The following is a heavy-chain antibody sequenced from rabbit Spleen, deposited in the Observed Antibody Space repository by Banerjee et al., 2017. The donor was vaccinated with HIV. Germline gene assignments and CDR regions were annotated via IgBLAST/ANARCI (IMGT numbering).Heavy chain of an antibody. CDR3: ARDSGSSFSSYGMDL. J-gene: IGHJ6*01. V-gene: IGHV1S45*01. CDR1: GFSFNNNYY. CDR2: IYGGDGSST. D-gene: IGHD8-1*01. Sequence: QEQLVESGGGLVQPEGSLTLTCTASGFSFNNNYYMCWVRQAPGKGLEWIACIYGGDGSSTAYASWAKGRFTVSKTSSTTVTLQMTSLTAADTATYFCARDSGSSFSSYGMDLWGQGTLVTVS.